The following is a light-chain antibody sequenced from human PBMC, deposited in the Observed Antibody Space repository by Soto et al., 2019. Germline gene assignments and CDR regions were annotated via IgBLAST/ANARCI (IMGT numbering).Light chain of an antibody. CDR3: QQYDSYPYT. CDR1: QSISTW. CDR2: KAS. J-gene: IGKJ2*01. Sequence: DIQMTQSPSTLSASVGDRVTITCRASQSISTWLAWYQQKPGKAPKVLIYKASSLETGVPPRFSGSGSGTEFTRTISSLQPGDFATYYCQQYDSYPYTFGQGTKLEIK. V-gene: IGKV1-5*03.